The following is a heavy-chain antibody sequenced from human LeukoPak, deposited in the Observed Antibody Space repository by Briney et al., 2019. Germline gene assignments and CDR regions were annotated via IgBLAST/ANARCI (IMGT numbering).Heavy chain of an antibody. V-gene: IGHV3-74*01. CDR2: INSDGSST. Sequence: PGGSLRLPCAASGFTFSSYWMHWVRQAPGKGLVWVSRINSDGSSTSYADSVKGRFTISRDNAKNTPYLQMNSLRAEDTAVYYCAREYGSGSYSDYWGQGTLVTVSS. CDR3: AREYGSGSYSDY. CDR1: GFTFSSYW. J-gene: IGHJ4*02. D-gene: IGHD3-10*01.